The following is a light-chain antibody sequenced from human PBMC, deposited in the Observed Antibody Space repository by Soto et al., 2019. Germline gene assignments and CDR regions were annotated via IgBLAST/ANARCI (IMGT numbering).Light chain of an antibody. V-gene: IGLV1-40*01. CDR3: QSYDRSLSGFHV. J-gene: IGLJ1*01. Sequence: QSVLTHPPSVSGAPGQRVTISCTGNSSNIGAGYDVHWYQHLPGTAPKLLIYGNSNRPSGVPDRFSGSKSGTSASLAITGLQSEDEADYYCQSYDRSLSGFHVFGTGTKVTVL. CDR1: SSNIGAGYD. CDR2: GNS.